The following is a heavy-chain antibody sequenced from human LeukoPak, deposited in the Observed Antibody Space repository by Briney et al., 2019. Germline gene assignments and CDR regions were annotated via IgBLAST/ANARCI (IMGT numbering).Heavy chain of an antibody. CDR3: ARDPHCSSSRCPFDY. Sequence: PSETLSLTCAVSAGSISSSDWWRWVRQPPGKGLEWIGYIYQTESPKYSASLQSRVTISLDRSKNQFSLKLTSVTAADTAVYYCARDPHCSSSRCPFDYWGQGALVTVSS. CDR2: IYQTESP. V-gene: IGHV4/OR15-8*01. CDR1: AGSISSSDW. J-gene: IGHJ4*02. D-gene: IGHD2-2*01.